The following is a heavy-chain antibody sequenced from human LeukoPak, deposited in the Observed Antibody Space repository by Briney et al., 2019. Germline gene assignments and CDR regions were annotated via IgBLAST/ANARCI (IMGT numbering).Heavy chain of an antibody. V-gene: IGHV3-21*01. Sequence: GGSLRLSCAASGFTFSSYSMNWVRQPPGKGLEWVASISTSSSYIYYADSVKGRFIISRDNSKNTLHPQMNGLRPDDTAVYFCAKDWGPEFASGSSYLDSGGQGILVTVSS. CDR2: ISTSSSYI. CDR1: GFTFSSYS. CDR3: AKDWGPEFASGSSYLDS. J-gene: IGHJ4*02. D-gene: IGHD3-10*01.